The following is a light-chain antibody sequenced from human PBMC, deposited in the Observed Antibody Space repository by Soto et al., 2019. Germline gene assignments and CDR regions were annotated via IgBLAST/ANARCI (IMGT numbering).Light chain of an antibody. V-gene: IGKV1-5*03. Sequence: IQLTQSPSTLSASAGDSVTITCRASQSLXSWLGWDQKKPGKAPKMLIXKASGLESGVPSRFRGSGSGTDFTLTISSLQPDDFATYYCQQYESYSTLTFGGGTKVDIK. CDR1: QSLXSW. CDR2: KAS. J-gene: IGKJ4*01. CDR3: QQYESYSTLT.